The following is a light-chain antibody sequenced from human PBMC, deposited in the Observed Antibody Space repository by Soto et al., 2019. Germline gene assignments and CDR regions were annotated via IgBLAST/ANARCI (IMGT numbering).Light chain of an antibody. Sequence: IQMSQSPSTLSASTGDRVAITCRASQVISSYLAWYQQKPGKAPKLLIYAASTLQSGVPSRFSGSGSGTDFTLTISCLQSEDFATYYCQQYYSYPRTFGQGTKVDIK. CDR1: QVISSY. J-gene: IGKJ1*01. V-gene: IGKV1-8*01. CDR3: QQYYSYPRT. CDR2: AAS.